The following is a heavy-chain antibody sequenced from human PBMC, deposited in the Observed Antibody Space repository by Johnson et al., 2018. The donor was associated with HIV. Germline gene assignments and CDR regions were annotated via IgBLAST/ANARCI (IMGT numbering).Heavy chain of an antibody. V-gene: IGHV3-66*03. D-gene: IGHD6-13*01. CDR2: IYSGGST. CDR1: GFTFSDYY. CDR3: AKDQTPHLAAAGDDAFDI. J-gene: IGHJ3*02. Sequence: VQLVESGGGLIQPGGSLRLSCAASGFTFSDYYMSWIRQAPGKGLEWVSAIYSGGSTYYTDSVKGRFTISRDNSKNTLYLQMNSMRAEDTAVYYCAKDQTPHLAAAGDDAFDIWGQGTMVTVSS.